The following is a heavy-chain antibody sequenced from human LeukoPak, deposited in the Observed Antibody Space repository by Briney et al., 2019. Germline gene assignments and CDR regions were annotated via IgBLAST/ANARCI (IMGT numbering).Heavy chain of an antibody. D-gene: IGHD2-21*01. CDR2: ISTSGRSI. CDR3: ARGLNSAFDV. J-gene: IGHJ6*04. Sequence: GGSLRLSCVGSGFSFSSYDMNWVRQSPGKGLEWISYISTSGRSIYYPESVRGRFAISRDNARSSLSLQMAGLTAEDTAVYYCARGLNSAFDVWGNGTTVTVSS. CDR1: GFSFSSYD. V-gene: IGHV3-48*01.